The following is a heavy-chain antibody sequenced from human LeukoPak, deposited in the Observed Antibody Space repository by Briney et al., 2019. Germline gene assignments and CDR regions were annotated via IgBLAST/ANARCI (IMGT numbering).Heavy chain of an antibody. D-gene: IGHD3-10*01. V-gene: IGHV1-2*02. J-gene: IGHJ5*02. CDR2: INPNSGGT. Sequence: ASVKVSCKASGYTFTDYYMHWVRQAPGQGLEGMGWINPNSGGTNYAQKFQGRVTMTRDTSISTAYMELSRLRSDDTAVYYCARPRAMVRGVIAGHWFDPWGQGTLVTVSS. CDR1: GYTFTDYY. CDR3: ARPRAMVRGVIAGHWFDP.